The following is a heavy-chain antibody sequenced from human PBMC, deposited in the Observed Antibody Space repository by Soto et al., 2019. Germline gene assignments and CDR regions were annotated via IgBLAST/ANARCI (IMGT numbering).Heavy chain of an antibody. CDR1: GFTFSNHA. Sequence: EVQLLESGGALVQPGGSLRLSCAASGFTFSNHAMNWVRQAPGKGLEWVSTISDSGSTYYADSVKGRFTISRDNSKNTLYLQMNSLGAEATAVYYCARDPGGHYCTSTSCLYFFDHWGQGTLVIVSS. V-gene: IGHV3-23*01. D-gene: IGHD2-2*01. CDR3: ARDPGGHYCTSTSCLYFFDH. CDR2: ISDSGST. J-gene: IGHJ4*02.